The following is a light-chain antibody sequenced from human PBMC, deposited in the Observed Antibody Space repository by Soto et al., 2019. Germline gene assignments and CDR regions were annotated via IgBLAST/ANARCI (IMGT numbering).Light chain of an antibody. J-gene: IGKJ1*01. CDR3: QQYDNLPRT. Sequence: DLQMTQSPSSLSASVGDRVTITCQASQDISNYLNWYQQKPGKAPKLLIYDASNLETGVPSRFSGSGSVTDFTFTISSLQPEDIATYYCQQYDNLPRTFGQGTKVEIK. CDR2: DAS. CDR1: QDISNY. V-gene: IGKV1-33*01.